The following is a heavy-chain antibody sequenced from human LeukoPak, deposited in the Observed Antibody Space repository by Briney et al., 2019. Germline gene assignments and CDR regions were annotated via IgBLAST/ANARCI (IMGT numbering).Heavy chain of an antibody. V-gene: IGHV1-2*02. J-gene: IGHJ3*02. D-gene: IGHD2-2*01. CDR3: AVVVPAAIGPRDAFDI. CDR2: INPNSGGT. CDR1: GYTFTSYG. Sequence: GASVKVSCKASGYTFTSYGISWVRQAPGQGLEWMGWINPNSGGTNYAQKFQGRVTMTRDTSISTAYMELSRLRSDDTAVYYCAVVVPAAIGPRDAFDIWGQGTMVTVSS.